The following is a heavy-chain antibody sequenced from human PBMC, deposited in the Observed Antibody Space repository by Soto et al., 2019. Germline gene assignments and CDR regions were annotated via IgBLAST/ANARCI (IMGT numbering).Heavy chain of an antibody. Sequence: ASVKVSFKASGYTFTSYAMHWVRQAPGQRLEWMGWINAGNGNTKYSQKFQDRVTITRDTSASTAYMELSSLRSEDTAVYYCARGGYYDSSGYYPTYYYGMDVWGQGTTVTVSS. CDR2: INAGNGNT. J-gene: IGHJ6*02. D-gene: IGHD3-22*01. CDR1: GYTFTSYA. V-gene: IGHV1-3*01. CDR3: ARGGYYDSSGYYPTYYYGMDV.